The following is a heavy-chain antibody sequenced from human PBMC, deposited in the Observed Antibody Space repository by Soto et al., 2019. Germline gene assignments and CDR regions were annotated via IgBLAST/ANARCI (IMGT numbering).Heavy chain of an antibody. J-gene: IGHJ4*02. D-gene: IGHD2-15*01. V-gene: IGHV3-23*01. CDR1: GFSFSKYA. CDR2: ITGSGGTI. Sequence: DVQLLESGGGLVQPGGSLRLSCEASGFSFSKYAMVWVRQAPGKGQEWVSGITGSGGTIEHAASVKGRFTISRDNSKNTVYLKINSLRAEDTAMYYCAKDAVAGDGLWLVSEWGQGTLVTVS. CDR3: AKDAVAGDGLWLVSE.